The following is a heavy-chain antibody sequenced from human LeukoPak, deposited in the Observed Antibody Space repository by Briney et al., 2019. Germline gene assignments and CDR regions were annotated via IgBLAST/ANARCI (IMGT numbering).Heavy chain of an antibody. CDR3: ARISPSAGDF. D-gene: IGHD6-13*01. CDR2: ISSSGSTV. Sequence: PGGSLRLSCVGSGFTLNSYSMNWVRQAPGKGLEWVSYISSSGSTVYYADSVKGRFTISRDNAKNSLFLQMNSLRVEDTAVYYCARISPSAGDFWGQGTLVTVSS. J-gene: IGHJ4*02. V-gene: IGHV3-48*01. CDR1: GFTLNSYS.